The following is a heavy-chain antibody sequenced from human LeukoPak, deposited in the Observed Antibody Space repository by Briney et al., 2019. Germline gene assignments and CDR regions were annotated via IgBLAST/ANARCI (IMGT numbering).Heavy chain of an antibody. CDR3: AKDRVWGYASNFDY. J-gene: IGHJ4*02. V-gene: IGHV3-20*04. Sequence: GGSLRLSCAASGFTFDDYGMSWVRQVPGKGLEWVSGINWNGGSTGNADSVKGRFTLSRDNSKNTLHLQMNSLRAEDTAVYFCAKDRVWGYASNFDYWGRGTLVAVSS. CDR2: INWNGGST. D-gene: IGHD3-16*01. CDR1: GFTFDDYG.